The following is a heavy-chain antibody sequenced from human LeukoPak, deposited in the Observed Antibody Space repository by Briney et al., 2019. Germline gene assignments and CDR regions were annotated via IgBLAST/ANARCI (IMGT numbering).Heavy chain of an antibody. Sequence: ASVKVSCKASGYTFTSYGISWVRQAPGQGLEWMGWIGAYNGNTNYAQKLQGRVTMTTDTSTSTAYMELRSLRSDDTAVYYCARAPKWELLPDYFDYWGQGTLVTVSS. CDR3: ARAPKWELLPDYFDY. J-gene: IGHJ4*02. CDR1: GYTFTSYG. D-gene: IGHD1-26*01. V-gene: IGHV1-18*01. CDR2: IGAYNGNT.